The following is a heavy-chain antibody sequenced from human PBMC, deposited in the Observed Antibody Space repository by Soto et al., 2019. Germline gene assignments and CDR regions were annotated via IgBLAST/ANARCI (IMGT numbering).Heavy chain of an antibody. V-gene: IGHV1-8*01. J-gene: IGHJ6*02. CDR2: MNPNSGNT. CDR1: GYTFTSYD. CDR3: ARLGDYYDFWSGYYPYYYYYGMDV. Sequence: ASVKVSCKASGYTFTSYDINWVRQATGQGLEWRGWMNPNSGNTGYAQKFQGRVTMTRNTSISTAYMELNSLRSEDTAVYYCARLGDYYDFWSGYYPYYYYYGMDVWGQGTTVTVSS. D-gene: IGHD3-3*01.